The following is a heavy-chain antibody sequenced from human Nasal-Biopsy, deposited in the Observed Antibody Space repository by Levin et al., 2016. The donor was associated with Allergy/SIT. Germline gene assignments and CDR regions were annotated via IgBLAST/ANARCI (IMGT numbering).Heavy chain of an antibody. D-gene: IGHD3-10*01. CDR1: GFSVSSNY. J-gene: IGHJ6*02. CDR2: ISESGHQT. V-gene: IGHV3-21*01. Sequence: ETLSLTCAASGFSVSSNYMSWVRQAPGKGLEWVSSISESGHQTDYIDSVKGRFTISRDNAKNSLYLQLNSLRVEDTAVYYCARASLTRGMDAWGQGTTVTVSS. CDR3: ARASLTRGMDA.